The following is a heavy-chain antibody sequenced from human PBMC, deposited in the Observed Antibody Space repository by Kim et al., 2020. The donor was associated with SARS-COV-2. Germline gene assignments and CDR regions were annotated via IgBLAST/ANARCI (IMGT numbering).Heavy chain of an antibody. V-gene: IGHV7-4-1*02. D-gene: IGHD2-8*02. J-gene: IGHJ4*02. CDR3: ARDSTGYFDS. CDR2: NP. Sequence: NPTDARGCKGRFVFALDTSVSTAYLQVSSLKAEDTAVYYCARDSTGYFDSWGQGTLVTVSS.